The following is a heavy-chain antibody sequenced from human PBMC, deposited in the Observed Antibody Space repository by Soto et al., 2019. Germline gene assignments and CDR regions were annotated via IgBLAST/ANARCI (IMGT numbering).Heavy chain of an antibody. CDR2: ISAYNGNT. D-gene: IGHD3-10*01. CDR1: GYTFTSYG. Sequence: QVQLVQSGAEVKKPGASVKVSCKASGYTFTSYGISWVRQAPGQGLEWMGWISAYNGNTNYAQKLQDRVTMTTDTSTNIAFMELRSLRSDDTAVYYCARDRRGDSYVQHWGQGTLVTVSS. V-gene: IGHV1-18*01. J-gene: IGHJ1*01. CDR3: ARDRRGDSYVQH.